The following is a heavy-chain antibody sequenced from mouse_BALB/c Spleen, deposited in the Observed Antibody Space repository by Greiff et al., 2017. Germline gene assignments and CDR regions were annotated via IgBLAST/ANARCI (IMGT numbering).Heavy chain of an antibody. D-gene: IGHD3-2*01. CDR3: AREGMTARATDY. Sequence: DVKLQESGGGLVQPGGSLKLSCAASGFTFSSYGMSWVRQTPDKRLELVATINSNGGSTYYPDSVKGRFTISRDNAKNTLYLQMSSLKSEDTAMYYCAREGMTARATDYWGQGTTLTVSS. J-gene: IGHJ2*01. CDR1: GFTFSSYG. V-gene: IGHV5-6-3*01. CDR2: INSNGGST.